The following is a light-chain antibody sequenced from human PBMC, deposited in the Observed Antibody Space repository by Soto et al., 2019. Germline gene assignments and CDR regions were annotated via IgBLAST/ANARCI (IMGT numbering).Light chain of an antibody. Sequence: EIVLTQSPGTLSLSPGERATFSCRASQSVSSSYIAWYQQKRGQAPRRLIYGASIRATGIPDRFSGSGSGTDFTLTISRLEHEDFEMYYCQQYHTSLLTLGQGTKVDIK. CDR2: GAS. CDR3: QQYHTSLLT. V-gene: IGKV3-20*01. CDR1: QSVSSSY. J-gene: IGKJ1*01.